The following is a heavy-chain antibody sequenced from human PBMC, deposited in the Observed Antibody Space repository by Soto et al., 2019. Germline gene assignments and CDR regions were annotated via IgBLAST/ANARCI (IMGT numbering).Heavy chain of an antibody. V-gene: IGHV3-11*06. J-gene: IGHJ4*02. Sequence: GGSLRLSCAASGFTFSDYYMSWIRQAPGKGLEWVSYISSSSSYTNYADSVKGRFTISRDNAKNSLYLQMNSLRAEDTAVYYCARSYYYDSSGYLGYWGQGTLVTVSS. D-gene: IGHD3-22*01. CDR1: GFTFSDYY. CDR2: ISSSSSYT. CDR3: ARSYYYDSSGYLGY.